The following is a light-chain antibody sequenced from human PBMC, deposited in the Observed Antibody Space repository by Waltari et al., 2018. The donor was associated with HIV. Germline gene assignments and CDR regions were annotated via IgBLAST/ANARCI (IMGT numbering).Light chain of an antibody. J-gene: IGKJ2*01. Sequence: DIQMTQSPSSLSGSVGERVTITCQASQDINNYLNWYQQKAGRAPKLLVYDATNLEIGVPSRFSGSGSGTDFTLTNSSLQPQDIATYYCQHYDNFLHTFGQGTKLEIK. CDR1: QDINNY. CDR2: DAT. V-gene: IGKV1-33*01. CDR3: QHYDNFLHT.